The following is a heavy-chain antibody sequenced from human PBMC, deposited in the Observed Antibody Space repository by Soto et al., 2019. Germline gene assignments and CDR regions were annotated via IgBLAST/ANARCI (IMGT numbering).Heavy chain of an antibody. J-gene: IGHJ6*02. CDR2: LDGAGGST. CDR1: GFTFSDYA. D-gene: IGHD3-10*01. Sequence: GGSLRLSCLASGFTFSDYAMTWVRHVPGRGLEWVASLDGAGGSTYYADSVRGRFTISRGNSQNTLFLQMKRLTVDDTAIYYCAAPRDEYGSGVSWFTYGMDIWGQGXTVTVSS. CDR3: AAPRDEYGSGVSWFTYGMDI. V-gene: IGHV3-23*01.